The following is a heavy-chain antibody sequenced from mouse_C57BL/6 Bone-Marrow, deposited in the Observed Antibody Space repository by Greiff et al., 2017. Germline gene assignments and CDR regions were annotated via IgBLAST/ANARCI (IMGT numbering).Heavy chain of an antibody. Sequence: EVKLVESGGDLVKPGGSLKLSCAASGFTFSSYGMSWVRQTPDKRLEWVATISSGGSYTYYPDSVKGRFTISRDNANNTLYLQMSSLKSEDTAMYYCARLRLRRFSYWGRGNLVTVSA. CDR2: ISSGGSYT. CDR3: ARLRLRRFSY. CDR1: GFTFSSYG. D-gene: IGHD2-4*01. V-gene: IGHV5-6*01. J-gene: IGHJ3*01.